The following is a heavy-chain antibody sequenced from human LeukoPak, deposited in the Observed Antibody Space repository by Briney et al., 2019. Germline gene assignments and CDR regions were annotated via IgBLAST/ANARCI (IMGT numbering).Heavy chain of an antibody. Sequence: GGSLRLSCAASGFTFSSYAMSWVRQAPGKGLEWDSAISGSGGSTYYADSVKGRFTISSDNSKHTLYLQMNSLRAEDTAVYYCAKPTYYYDSSGYYPTGDYWGQGTLVTVSS. V-gene: IGHV3-23*01. CDR2: ISGSGGST. CDR3: AKPTYYYDSSGYYPTGDY. D-gene: IGHD3-22*01. CDR1: GFTFSSYA. J-gene: IGHJ4*02.